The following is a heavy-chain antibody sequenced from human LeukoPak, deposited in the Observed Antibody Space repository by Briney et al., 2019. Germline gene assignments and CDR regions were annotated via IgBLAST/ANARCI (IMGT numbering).Heavy chain of an antibody. V-gene: IGHV3-21*01. CDR2: ISSSSSYI. D-gene: IGHD6-13*01. CDR3: ARLYSSSWYSAFDI. J-gene: IGHJ3*02. Sequence: GGSLRLSCAASGFTFSSYSMNWVRQAPGKGLEWVSSISSSSSYIYYADSVKGRFTISRDNAKNSLYLQMNSLRAEDTAVYYCARLYSSSWYSAFDIWGQGTMVTVPS. CDR1: GFTFSSYS.